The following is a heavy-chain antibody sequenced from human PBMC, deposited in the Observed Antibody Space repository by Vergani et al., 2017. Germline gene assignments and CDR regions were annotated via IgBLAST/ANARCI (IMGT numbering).Heavy chain of an antibody. CDR1: GFTFSSYS. V-gene: IGHV3-21*01. D-gene: IGHD2-2*02. J-gene: IGHJ5*02. CDR3: ARGVDIVVVPAAIPGWFDP. Sequence: EVQLVESGGGLVKPGGSLRLSCAASGFTFSSYSMNWVRQAPGKGLEWVSSISSSSSTIYYADSVKGRFTISRDNAKNSLYLQMNSLRAEDTAVYYCARGVDIVVVPAAIPGWFDPWGQGTLVTVSS. CDR2: ISSSSSTI.